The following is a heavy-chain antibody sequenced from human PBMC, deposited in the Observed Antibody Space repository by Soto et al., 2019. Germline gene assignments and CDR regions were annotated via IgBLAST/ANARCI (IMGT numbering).Heavy chain of an antibody. CDR1: GFTFSSYA. CDR3: ARRGSGSDYDY. CDR2: ISGSGGST. V-gene: IGHV3-23*01. Sequence: EVQLLESGGGLVQPGGSLRLSCAASGFTFSSYAMRWVRQAPGKGLEWVSAISGSGGSTYYADSVKGLFTVSRDTSKNTRYLEMNSLGAEDTAVYYGARRGSGSDYDYWGQGALVAV. D-gene: IGHD1-26*01. J-gene: IGHJ4*02.